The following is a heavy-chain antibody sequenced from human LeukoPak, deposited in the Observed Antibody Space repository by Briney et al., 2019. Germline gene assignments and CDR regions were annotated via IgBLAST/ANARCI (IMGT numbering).Heavy chain of an antibody. J-gene: IGHJ4*02. D-gene: IGHD3-16*01. CDR2: INHSGST. CDR1: GGSFSGYY. V-gene: IGHV4-34*01. CDR3: ARGGLRLGDRPYGIDY. Sequence: PSETLSLTCAVYGGSFSGYYWSWIRQPPGKGLEWIGEINHSGSTNYNPSLKSRVTISVDTSKNQFSLKLSSVTAADTAVYYCARGGLRLGDRPYGIDYWGQGTLVTVSS.